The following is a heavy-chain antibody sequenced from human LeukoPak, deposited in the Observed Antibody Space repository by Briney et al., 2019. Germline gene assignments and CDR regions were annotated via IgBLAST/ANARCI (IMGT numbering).Heavy chain of an antibody. V-gene: IGHV3-21*01. D-gene: IGHD4-17*01. CDR2: ISSSSSYI. CDR1: GFTFSNYE. CDR3: ARDLDYA. J-gene: IGHJ5*02. Sequence: GGSLRLSCAASGFTFSNYEMNWVRQAPGKGLQWVSSISSSSSYISYADSVKGRFTISRDNAKNSLYLQMNSLRAEDTAVYYCARDLDYAWGQGTLVTVSS.